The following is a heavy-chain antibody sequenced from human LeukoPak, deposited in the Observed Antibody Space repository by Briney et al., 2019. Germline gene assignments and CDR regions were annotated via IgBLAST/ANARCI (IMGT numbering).Heavy chain of an antibody. CDR2: ISYDGSNK. CDR3: AKGTYYDILTGLRAEENWFDP. D-gene: IGHD3-9*01. V-gene: IGHV3-30*18. J-gene: IGHJ5*02. Sequence: GGSLRLSCAASGFTFSTYGMHWVRQAPGKGLGWVAVISYDGSNKYYGDSVKGRFTISRDNSKNTLYLQMNSLRAEDTAVYYCAKGTYYDILTGLRAEENWFDPWGQGTLVTVSS. CDR1: GFTFSTYG.